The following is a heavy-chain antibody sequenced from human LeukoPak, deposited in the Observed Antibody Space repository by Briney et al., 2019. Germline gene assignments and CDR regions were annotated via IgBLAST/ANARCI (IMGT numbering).Heavy chain of an antibody. CDR3: TRVTVLRYFDWSTYYYGMDV. Sequence: SETLSLTCAVYGGSFSGYYWRWIRQPPGKGLEWIVEINHSGSTNYNPSLKSRVTISVDTSKNQFSLKLSSVTAADTAVYYCTRVTVLRYFDWSTYYYGMDVWGKGTTVTVSS. V-gene: IGHV4-34*01. CDR2: INHSGST. CDR1: GGSFSGYY. D-gene: IGHD3-9*01. J-gene: IGHJ6*04.